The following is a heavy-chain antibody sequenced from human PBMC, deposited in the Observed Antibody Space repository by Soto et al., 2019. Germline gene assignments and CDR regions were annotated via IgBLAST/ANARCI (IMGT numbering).Heavy chain of an antibody. J-gene: IGHJ2*01. D-gene: IGHD4-17*01. CDR3: AREVSYGVYLVYFDL. CDR1: GDSISRGYH. V-gene: IGHV4-38-2*02. Sequence: PSETLSLTCAVSGDSISRGYHWAWIRQPPGKGLEWVASIYHSGTTYYNPSLKSRVTISVDTSKNQFSLKLSSVTAADTAVYYCAREVSYGVYLVYFDLWGRGTLVTVSS. CDR2: IYHSGTT.